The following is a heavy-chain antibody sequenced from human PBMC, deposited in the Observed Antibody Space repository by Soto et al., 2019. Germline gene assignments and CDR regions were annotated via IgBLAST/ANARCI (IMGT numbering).Heavy chain of an antibody. J-gene: IGHJ4*02. D-gene: IGHD3-22*01. V-gene: IGHV1-69*04. CDR1: GGTFSSYT. CDR3: AREGFPDSSGFIPSWYFDY. Sequence: GASVKVSCKASGGTFSSYTISWVRQAPGQGLEWMGRIIPILGIANYAQKFQGRVTITADKSTSTAYMELSSLRSEDTAVYYCAREGFPDSSGFIPSWYFDYWGQGTLVTVSS. CDR2: IIPILGIA.